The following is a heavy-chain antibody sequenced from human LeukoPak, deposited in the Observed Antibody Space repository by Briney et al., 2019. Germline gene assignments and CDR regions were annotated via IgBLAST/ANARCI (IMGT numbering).Heavy chain of an antibody. Sequence: SETLSLTCTVSGGPSSSHYWSWLRRPAGKGREWIGRIYNSGSTKYNPSLKRRVTMSIDPSKNQFSLRLNSLTAADTAVYYCARVSYWGDWYFDLWGRGTLVTVSS. CDR2: IYNSGST. J-gene: IGHJ2*01. CDR1: GGPSSSHY. D-gene: IGHD7-27*01. CDR3: ARVSYWGDWYFDL. V-gene: IGHV4-4*07.